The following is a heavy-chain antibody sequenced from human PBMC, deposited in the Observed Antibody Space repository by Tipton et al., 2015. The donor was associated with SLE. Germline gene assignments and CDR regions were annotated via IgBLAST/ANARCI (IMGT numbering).Heavy chain of an antibody. CDR3: ARGQAAFDP. CDR2: INPSSGST. J-gene: IGHJ5*02. Sequence: QLVQSGPEVKKPGASVKVSCKASGYTFTSYYMHWVRQAPGQGLEWMGIINPSSGSTSYAQKFQGRVTMTRDTSTSTVYMELSRVTSDDTAVYYCARGQAAFDPWGQGTLVSVSS. CDR1: GYTFTSYY. V-gene: IGHV1-46*01. D-gene: IGHD6-25*01.